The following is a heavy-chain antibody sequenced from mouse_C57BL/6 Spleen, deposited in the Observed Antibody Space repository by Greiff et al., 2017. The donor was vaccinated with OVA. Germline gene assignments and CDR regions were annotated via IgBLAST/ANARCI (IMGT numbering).Heavy chain of an antibody. J-gene: IGHJ2*01. CDR1: GYAFTNYL. D-gene: IGHD1-2*01. CDR2: INPGSGGT. V-gene: IGHV1-54*01. CDR3: ARNCNYGYYFDY. Sequence: QVQLKQSGAELVRPGTSVTVSCKASGYAFTNYLIEWVKQRPGQGLEWIGVINPGSGGTNYNEKFKGKATLTADKSSSTAYMQLSSLTSEDSAVYFCARNCNYGYYFDYWGQGTTLTVSS.